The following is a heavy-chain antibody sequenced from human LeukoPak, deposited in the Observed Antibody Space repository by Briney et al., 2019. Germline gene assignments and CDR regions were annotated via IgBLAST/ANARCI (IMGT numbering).Heavy chain of an antibody. V-gene: IGHV4-59*01. CDR3: ARWDCSSTSCYEGYFDY. J-gene: IGHJ4*02. CDR1: GGSISSYY. CDR2: IYYSGST. Sequence: RTSETLSLTCTVSGGSISSYYWSWIRQPPGKGLEWIGYIYYSGSTNYNPSLKSRVTISVDTSKNQFSLKLSSVTAADTAVYYCARWDCSSTSCYEGYFDYRGQGTLVTVSS. D-gene: IGHD2-2*01.